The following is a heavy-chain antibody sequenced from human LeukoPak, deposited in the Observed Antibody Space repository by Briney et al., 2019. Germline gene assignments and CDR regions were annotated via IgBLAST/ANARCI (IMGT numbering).Heavy chain of an antibody. CDR2: IYYTGNT. CDR3: ARGLDKRGYYFDY. J-gene: IGHJ4*02. Sequence: SETLSLTCTVSGGSISTYYWTWIRQPPGKGLGWIGYIYYTGNTDYNPSLKSRVTLSVDTSKSQFSLRLNSVTAADTAVYYCARGLDKRGYYFDYWGQGALVTVSS. V-gene: IGHV4-59*01. D-gene: IGHD6-19*01. CDR1: GGSISTYY.